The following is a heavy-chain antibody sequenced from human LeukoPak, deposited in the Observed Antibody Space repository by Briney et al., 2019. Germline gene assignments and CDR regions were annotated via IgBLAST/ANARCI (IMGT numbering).Heavy chain of an antibody. CDR3: ARVSEYSSSDGMDV. V-gene: IGHV3-66*01. J-gene: IGHJ6*02. D-gene: IGHD6-6*01. CDR1: GFTFSSYW. CDR2: IYSGGST. Sequence: PGGSLRLSCTATGFTFSSYWMHWVRQAPGKGLVWVSVIYSGGSTYYGDSVKGRFTISRDNSKNTLYLQMNSLRAEDTAVYHCARVSEYSSSDGMDVWGQGTTVTVSS.